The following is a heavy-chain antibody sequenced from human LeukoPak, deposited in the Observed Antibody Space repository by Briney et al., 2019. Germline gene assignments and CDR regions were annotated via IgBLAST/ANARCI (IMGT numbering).Heavy chain of an antibody. J-gene: IGHJ5*02. Sequence: ASVKVSCKASGGTFSSYAISWVRQAPGQGLEWMGRIIPILGIANCAQKFQGRVTITADKSTSTAYMELSSLRSEDTAVYYCARRDTYSSSLGSWFDPWGQGTLVTVSS. D-gene: IGHD6-13*01. V-gene: IGHV1-69*04. CDR3: ARRDTYSSSLGSWFDP. CDR2: IIPILGIA. CDR1: GGTFSSYA.